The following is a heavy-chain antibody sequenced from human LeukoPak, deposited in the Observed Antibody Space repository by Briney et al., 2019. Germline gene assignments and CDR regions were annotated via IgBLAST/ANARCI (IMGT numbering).Heavy chain of an antibody. CDR3: ARGNNYSLDY. CDR2: IIPIFGTA. CDR1: GYTFTSNY. D-gene: IGHD5-24*01. Sequence: SVKVSCKASGYTFTSNYIHWVRQAPGQGLEWMGGIIPIFGTANYAQKFQGRVTITADESTSTAYMELSSLRSEDTAVYYCARGNNYSLDYWGQGTLVTVSS. J-gene: IGHJ4*02. V-gene: IGHV1-69*13.